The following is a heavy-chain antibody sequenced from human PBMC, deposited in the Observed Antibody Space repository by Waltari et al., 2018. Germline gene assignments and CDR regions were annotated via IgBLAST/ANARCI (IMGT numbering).Heavy chain of an antibody. J-gene: IGHJ4*02. Sequence: AASGCSFRRHAMHWVRQAPGKGLEYVSAISGDGGATYYSNSVKGRFTISRDNSKNTLYLQMGSLRAEDMAMYYCARDLYCSSTTCYAPFDYWGQGTLVTVSS. CDR3: ARDLYCSSTTCYAPFDY. CDR2: ISGDGGAT. D-gene: IGHD2-2*01. V-gene: IGHV3-64*01. CDR1: GCSFRRHA.